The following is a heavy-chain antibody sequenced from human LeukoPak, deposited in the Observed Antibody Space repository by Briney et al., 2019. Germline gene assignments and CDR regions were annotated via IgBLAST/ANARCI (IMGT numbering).Heavy chain of an antibody. CDR3: AKDRGSDWKTFDY. CDR2: ISGSGGST. Sequence: GGSLRLSCAASGFTFSSYAMSWVRLAPGKGLEWVSVISGSGGSTYYADSVKGRFTISRDNSKNTLYLQMNSLRAEDTAVYYCAKDRGSDWKTFDYWGQGTLVTVSS. J-gene: IGHJ4*02. V-gene: IGHV3-23*01. D-gene: IGHD6-19*01. CDR1: GFTFSSYA.